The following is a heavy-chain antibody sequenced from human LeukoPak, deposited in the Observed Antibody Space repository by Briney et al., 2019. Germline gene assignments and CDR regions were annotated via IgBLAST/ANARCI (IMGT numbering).Heavy chain of an antibody. J-gene: IGHJ4*02. Sequence: SETLSLTCTVSGGSISSYYWSWIRQPPGKGLEWIGYIYYSGSTNYNPSLKSRVTISVDTSKNQFSLKLSSVTAADTAVYYCARVTAVADGYFDYWGQGTLVTVSS. V-gene: IGHV4-59*01. D-gene: IGHD6-19*01. CDR1: GGSISSYY. CDR3: ARVTAVADGYFDY. CDR2: IYYSGST.